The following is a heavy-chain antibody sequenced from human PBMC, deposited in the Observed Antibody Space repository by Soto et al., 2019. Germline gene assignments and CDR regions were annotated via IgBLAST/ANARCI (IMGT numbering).Heavy chain of an antibody. V-gene: IGHV3-30-3*01. CDR3: AYGSGSPGYFDY. CDR1: GFTFSSYA. CDR2: ISYDGSNK. J-gene: IGHJ4*02. Sequence: VGSLRLSCAASGFTFSSYAMHWVRQAPGKGLEWVAVISYDGSNKYYADSVKGRFTISRDNSKNTLYLQMNSLRAEDTAVYYCAYGSGSPGYFDYWGQGTLVTVSS. D-gene: IGHD3-10*01.